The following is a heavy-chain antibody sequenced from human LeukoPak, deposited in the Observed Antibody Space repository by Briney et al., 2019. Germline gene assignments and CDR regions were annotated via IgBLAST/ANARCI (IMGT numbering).Heavy chain of an antibody. CDR2: IYYSGST. J-gene: IGHJ6*02. CDR1: GGSISSGGYY. Sequence: SQTLSLTCTVSGGSISSGGYYWSWIRQHPGKGLEWIGYIYYSGSTYYSPSLKSRVTISVDTSKNQFSLKLSSVTAADTAVYYCARDTYYDFWSGFPLGGMDVWGQGTTVTVSS. CDR3: ARDTYYDFWSGFPLGGMDV. D-gene: IGHD3-3*01. V-gene: IGHV4-31*03.